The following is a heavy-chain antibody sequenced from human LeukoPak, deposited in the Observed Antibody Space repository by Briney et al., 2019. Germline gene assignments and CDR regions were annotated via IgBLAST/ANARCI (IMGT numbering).Heavy chain of an antibody. CDR3: ARDEQLVPFDY. V-gene: IGHV3-23*01. J-gene: IGHJ4*02. CDR1: GFTFSTYW. D-gene: IGHD6-6*01. CDR2: ISGSGGST. Sequence: GGSLRLSCAASGFTFSTYWMHWVRQAPGKGLEWVSAISGSGGSTYYADSVKGRFTISRDNSKNTLYLQMNSLRAEDTAVYYCARDEQLVPFDYWGQGTLVTVSS.